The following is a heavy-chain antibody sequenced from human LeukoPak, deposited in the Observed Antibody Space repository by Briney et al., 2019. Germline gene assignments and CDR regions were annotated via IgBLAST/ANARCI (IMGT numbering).Heavy chain of an antibody. J-gene: IGHJ4*02. CDR3: TSQVDEGY. V-gene: IGHV3-73*01. D-gene: IGHD5-12*01. CDR2: IRSKARSYAT. CDR1: GFSFSTSG. Sequence: GGSLRLSCAASGFSFSTSGMHWVRQASGKGLEWVGRIRSKARSYATTYAESVKGRFTISRDDSKNTAYLQMNSLKTEDTAVYYCTSQVDEGYWGQGTLVTVPS.